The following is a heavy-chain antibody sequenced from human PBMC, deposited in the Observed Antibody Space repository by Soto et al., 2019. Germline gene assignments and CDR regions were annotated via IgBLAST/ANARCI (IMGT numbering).Heavy chain of an antibody. J-gene: IGHJ4*01. D-gene: IGHD2-2*01. CDR1: GGSICSYY. CDR2: IYYSGST. V-gene: IGHV4-59*01. CDR3: TTDSYSSITIVRFDY. Sequence: SETLSLSCTVSGGSICSYYWSWIRQHPGKGLEWIGYIYYSGSTNYNPSLKSRVTISVDTSKNQFSLKLSSVTAADTAVYYCTTDSYSSITIVRFDYWGHGTLVTVSS.